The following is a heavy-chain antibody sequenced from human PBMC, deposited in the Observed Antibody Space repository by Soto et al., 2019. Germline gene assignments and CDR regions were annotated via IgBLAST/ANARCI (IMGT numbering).Heavy chain of an antibody. Sequence: QLQLQESGPGLVKPSETLSLTCTVSGGSISSSIYYWGWILQPPGKWLEWIGSIYYSGSTYYNPSLKSRVTISVDTSKNHFSLKLSSVTAADTAVYYCATQEVGGSYVYTFDPWGQGTLVTVSS. CDR1: GGSISSSIYY. V-gene: IGHV4-39*02. D-gene: IGHD1-26*01. CDR3: ATQEVGGSYVYTFDP. CDR2: IYYSGST. J-gene: IGHJ5*02.